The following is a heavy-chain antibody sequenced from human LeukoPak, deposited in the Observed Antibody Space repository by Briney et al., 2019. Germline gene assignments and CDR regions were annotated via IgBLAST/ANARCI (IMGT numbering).Heavy chain of an antibody. CDR1: GGTFSSYA. Sequence: ASVKVSCKASGGTFSSYAISWVRQAPGQGLEWMGGIIPIFGTANYAQKFQGRVTITADESTSTAYMELSSLRSEDTAVYYCARVVRTPYSSGWYDYWGQGTLVTVSS. CDR2: IIPIFGTA. D-gene: IGHD6-19*01. V-gene: IGHV1-69*13. J-gene: IGHJ4*02. CDR3: ARVVRTPYSSGWYDY.